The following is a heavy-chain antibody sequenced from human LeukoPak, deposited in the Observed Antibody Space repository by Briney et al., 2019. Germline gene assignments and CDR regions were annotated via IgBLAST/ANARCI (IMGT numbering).Heavy chain of an antibody. CDR1: GGSISSGGYY. CDR3: ARTTGLGYFDY. CDR2: IYYSGST. J-gene: IGHJ4*02. V-gene: IGHV4-61*08. Sequence: PSETLSLTCIVSGGSISSGGYYWSWIRQHPGKGLEWIGYIYYSGSTNYNPSLKSRVTISVDTSKNQFSLKLSSVTAADTAVYYCARTTGLGYFDYWGQGTLVTVSS. D-gene: IGHD4-17*01.